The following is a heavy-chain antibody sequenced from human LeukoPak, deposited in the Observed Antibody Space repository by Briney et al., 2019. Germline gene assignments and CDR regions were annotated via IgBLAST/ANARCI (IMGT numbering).Heavy chain of an antibody. Sequence: GESLRLSCAASGFTFSDYYMSWIRQAPGKGLEWVSYISSSGGTIYYADSVKGRFTISRDNSKNTLYLQMNSLRAEDTAVYYCAKGGDSSGYEADYWGQGTLVTVSS. CDR2: ISSSGGTI. J-gene: IGHJ4*02. CDR1: GFTFSDYY. CDR3: AKGGDSSGYEADY. D-gene: IGHD3-22*01. V-gene: IGHV3-11*04.